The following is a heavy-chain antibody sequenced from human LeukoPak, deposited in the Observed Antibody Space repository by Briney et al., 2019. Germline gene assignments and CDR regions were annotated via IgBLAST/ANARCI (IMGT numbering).Heavy chain of an antibody. D-gene: IGHD6-13*01. J-gene: IGHJ6*03. CDR1: GGSFSGYY. CDR2: INHSGST. V-gene: IGHV4-34*01. CDR3: ARAKYGYSSSWYRSTHYMDV. Sequence: PSETLSLTCAVYGGSFSGYYWSWIRQPPGKGLEWIGEINHSGSTNYNPSLKSRVTISVDTSKNQFSLKLSSVAAADTAVYYCARAKYGYSSSWYRSTHYMDVWGKGTTVTVSS.